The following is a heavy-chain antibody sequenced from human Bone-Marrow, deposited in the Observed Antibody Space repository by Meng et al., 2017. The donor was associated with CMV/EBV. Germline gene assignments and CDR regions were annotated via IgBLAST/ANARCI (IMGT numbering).Heavy chain of an antibody. CDR2: ISSSGSTI. V-gene: IGHV3-48*03. CDR3: ASVASARDY. Sequence: GGSQKISCAASGFTFSCYEMNWVRQAPGKGLEWVSYISSSGSTIYYADSVKGRFTISRDNAKNSLYLQMNSPRAEDTAVYYCASVASARDYWGQGTLVTVSS. CDR1: GFTFSCYE. J-gene: IGHJ4*02. D-gene: IGHD6-13*01.